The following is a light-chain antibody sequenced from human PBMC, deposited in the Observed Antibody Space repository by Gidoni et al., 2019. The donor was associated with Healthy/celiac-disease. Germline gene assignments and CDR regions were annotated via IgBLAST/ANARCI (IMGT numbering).Light chain of an antibody. J-gene: IGKJ3*01. Sequence: DIVMTQSPDSLAVSLGERATINCKSSQSVLYSSNNKNYLAWYQQKPRQPPKLLIYWASTRESGVPDRFSGSGSGTDFTLTISSLQAEDVAVYYCQQYYNTPLTFXPXTKVDIK. CDR1: QSVLYSSNNKNY. CDR2: WAS. CDR3: QQYYNTPLT. V-gene: IGKV4-1*01.